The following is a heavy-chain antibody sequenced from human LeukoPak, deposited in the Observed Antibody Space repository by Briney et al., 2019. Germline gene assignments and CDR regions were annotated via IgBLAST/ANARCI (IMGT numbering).Heavy chain of an antibody. D-gene: IGHD2-15*01. CDR3: ARDGEAANYGMDV. CDR2: IIPILGIA. Sequence: SVKVSCKASGGTFSSYTISWVRQAPGQGLEWMGRIIPILGIANYAQKFQGRVTITADKSTSTAYTELSSLRSEDTAVYYCARDGEAANYGMDVWGQGTTVTVSS. V-gene: IGHV1-69*04. CDR1: GGTFSSYT. J-gene: IGHJ6*02.